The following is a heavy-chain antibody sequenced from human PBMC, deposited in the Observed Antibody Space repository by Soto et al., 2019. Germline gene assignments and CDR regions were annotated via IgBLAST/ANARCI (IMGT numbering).Heavy chain of an antibody. CDR3: ARVLGLAVALRGVFDI. D-gene: IGHD6-19*01. CDR1: GFTLTTYG. CDR2: ISSYKSNT. J-gene: IGHJ3*02. V-gene: IGHV1-18*01. Sequence: QVQLVQSGAEVKKPGASVKVSCKASGFTLTTYGITWVRQAPGEGLEWMGWISSYKSNTNYAQKLQGRVTMTTDTSTSTAYMELRSLRSDDTAVYYCARVLGLAVALRGVFDIWGQGTKVTVSS.